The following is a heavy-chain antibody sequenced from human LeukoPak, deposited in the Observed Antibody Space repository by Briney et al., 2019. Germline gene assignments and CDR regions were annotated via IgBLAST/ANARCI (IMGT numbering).Heavy chain of an antibody. Sequence: SETLSLTCTVSGGSISSSSYYWGWIRQPPGKGLEWIGSIYYSGSAYYNPSLKSRVTISVDTSKNQFSLKLSSVTAADTAVYYCARTRYDFWSGYHSPGWYYMDVWGKGTTVTVSS. J-gene: IGHJ6*03. CDR3: ARTRYDFWSGYHSPGWYYMDV. D-gene: IGHD3-3*01. CDR1: GGSISSSSYY. CDR2: IYYSGSA. V-gene: IGHV4-39*07.